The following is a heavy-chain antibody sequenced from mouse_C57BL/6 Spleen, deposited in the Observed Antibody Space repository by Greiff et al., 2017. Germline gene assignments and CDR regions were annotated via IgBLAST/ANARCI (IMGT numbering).Heavy chain of an antibody. Sequence: QVQLQQSGAELVRPGTSVKVSCKASGYAFTNYLIEWVKQRPGQGLEWIGVINPGSGGTNYNEKFKGKATLTADKSSSTAYMQLSSLTSEDSAVYFCAREGLDYGSSYGFDYWGQGTTLTVSS. D-gene: IGHD1-1*01. CDR3: AREGLDYGSSYGFDY. CDR1: GYAFTNYL. V-gene: IGHV1-54*01. CDR2: INPGSGGT. J-gene: IGHJ2*01.